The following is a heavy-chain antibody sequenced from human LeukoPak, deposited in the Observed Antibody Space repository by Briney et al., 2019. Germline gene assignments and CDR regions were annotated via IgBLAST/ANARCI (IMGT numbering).Heavy chain of an antibody. CDR3: AKVQTPYCSSTSCYNFDY. Sequence: GGSLRLSCAASGFTFSSYAMTWVRQAPGKGLEWVSAISGSGNSTYYADSVKGRLTISRDNSKNTLYLQINSLRAEDTAVYYCAKVQTPYCSSTSCYNFDYWGQGTLVTVSS. CDR1: GFTFSSYA. V-gene: IGHV3-23*01. J-gene: IGHJ4*02. D-gene: IGHD2-2*02. CDR2: ISGSGNST.